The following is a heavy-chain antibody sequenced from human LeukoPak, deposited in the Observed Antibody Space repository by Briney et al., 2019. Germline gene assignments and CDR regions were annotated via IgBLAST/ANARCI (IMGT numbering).Heavy chain of an antibody. Sequence: GASEKVSCKASGYTFTGYYMHWVRQAPGQGLEWMGRINPNSGGTNYAQKFQGRVTMTRDTSISTAYMELSRLRSDDTAVYYCARVIDSGSYYNYWGQGTLVTVSS. J-gene: IGHJ4*02. D-gene: IGHD3-10*01. CDR2: INPNSGGT. CDR3: ARVIDSGSYYNY. V-gene: IGHV1-2*06. CDR1: GYTFTGYY.